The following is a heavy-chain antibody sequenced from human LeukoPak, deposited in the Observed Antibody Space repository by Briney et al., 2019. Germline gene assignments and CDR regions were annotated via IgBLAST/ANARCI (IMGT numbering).Heavy chain of an antibody. CDR3: AMAGYGDYDWFDP. J-gene: IGHJ5*02. CDR1: GYSISSGYY. CDR2: IYHSGST. Sequence: SETLSLTCADSGYSISSGYYWGWIRQPPGKGLEWIGSIYHSGSTYYNPSLKSRVTISVDTSKNQFSLKLSSVTAADTAVYYCAMAGYGDYDWFDPWGQGTLVTVSS. V-gene: IGHV4-38-2*01. D-gene: IGHD4-17*01.